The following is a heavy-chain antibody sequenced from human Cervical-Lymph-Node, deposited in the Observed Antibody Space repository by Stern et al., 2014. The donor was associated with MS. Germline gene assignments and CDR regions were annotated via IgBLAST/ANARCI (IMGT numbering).Heavy chain of an antibody. Sequence: QLEESGAEVKKPGSSVKVSCKASGGIFSTHTISWVRQAAGQGLEWLGRITPKPGLVNPIQNLGYRLTFNADRSSRTVFMELRSLTSPDTAVYFCASGKYSFGSGPESWGQGTLVIVSS. D-gene: IGHD3-10*01. CDR3: ASGKYSFGSGPES. CDR2: ITPKPGLV. V-gene: IGHV1-69*09. J-gene: IGHJ4*02. CDR1: GGIFSTHT.